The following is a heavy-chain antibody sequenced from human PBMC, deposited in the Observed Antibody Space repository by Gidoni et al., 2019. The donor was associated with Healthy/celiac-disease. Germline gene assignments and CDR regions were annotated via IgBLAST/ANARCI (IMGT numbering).Heavy chain of an antibody. Sequence: VQLVQSGAEVKKPGASVKVSCKASGYTFTSYDMHWLRQAPGQGLEWMGIITPSGGSTSYAHKCQGRVTMTRDTSTSTVYMELSSLRSEDTAVYYCARDAATDSSGYYYPHNYFDYWGQGTLVTVSS. V-gene: IGHV1-46*01. D-gene: IGHD3-22*01. J-gene: IGHJ4*02. CDR1: GYTFTSYD. CDR3: ARDAATDSSGYYYPHNYFDY. CDR2: ITPSGGST.